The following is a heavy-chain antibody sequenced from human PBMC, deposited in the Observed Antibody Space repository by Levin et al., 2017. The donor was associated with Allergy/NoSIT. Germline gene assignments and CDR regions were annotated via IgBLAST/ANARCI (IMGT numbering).Heavy chain of an antibody. CDR2: IYYSGST. Sequence: SQTLSLTCTVSGGSISSSSYYWGWIRQPPGKGLEWIGSIYYSGSTYYNPSLKSRVTISVDTSKNQFSLKLSSVTAADTAVYYCARDLNFAGQQLVVGIDYWGQGTLVTVSS. V-gene: IGHV4-39*07. D-gene: IGHD6-13*01. J-gene: IGHJ4*02. CDR3: ARDLNFAGQQLVVGIDY. CDR1: GGSISSSSYY.